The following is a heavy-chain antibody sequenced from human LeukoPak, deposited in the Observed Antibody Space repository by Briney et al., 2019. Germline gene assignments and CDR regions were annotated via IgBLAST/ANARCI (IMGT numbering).Heavy chain of an antibody. Sequence: PGRSLRLSCAASGFTLSSYDIHWVRQATGKGLEWVSAISGSGGSTYYADSVKGRFTISRDNSKNTLYLQMNSLRAEDTAVYYCAKDDDSSSSWGQGTLVTVSS. CDR1: GFTLSSYD. V-gene: IGHV3-23*01. CDR2: ISGSGGST. CDR3: AKDDDSSSS. J-gene: IGHJ5*02. D-gene: IGHD6-6*01.